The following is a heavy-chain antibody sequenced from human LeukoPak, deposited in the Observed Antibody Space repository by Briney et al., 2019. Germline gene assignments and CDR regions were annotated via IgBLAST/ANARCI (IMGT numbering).Heavy chain of an antibody. V-gene: IGHV4-34*01. CDR2: ISHTGDIT. Sequence: ASETLSLTCAVYGGSFSNYYWTWIRQTPGKGQEWIGGISHTGDITNYNPSLKSRVTISVDSSKKQFSLKVTSVTAADTGVYYCARVPDITARPCDSWGPGTLVTVS. J-gene: IGHJ4*02. CDR1: GGSFSNYY. D-gene: IGHD1-1*01. CDR3: ARVPDITARPCDS.